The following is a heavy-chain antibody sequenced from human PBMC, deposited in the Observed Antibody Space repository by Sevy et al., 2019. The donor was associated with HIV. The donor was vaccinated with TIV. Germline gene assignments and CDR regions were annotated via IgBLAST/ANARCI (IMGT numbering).Heavy chain of an antibody. CDR3: ARDRTYYYDSSGYRDAFDN. V-gene: IGHV1-18*01. J-gene: IGHJ3*02. Sequence: ASVKVSCKASGYTFTSYGISWVRQAPGQGREWMGWISAYNGNTNYPQKLQGRVTMTTDTSTSTAYMELRSLRSDDTAMYYCARDRTYYYDSSGYRDAFDNWGQGTMVTVSS. D-gene: IGHD3-22*01. CDR2: ISAYNGNT. CDR1: GYTFTSYG.